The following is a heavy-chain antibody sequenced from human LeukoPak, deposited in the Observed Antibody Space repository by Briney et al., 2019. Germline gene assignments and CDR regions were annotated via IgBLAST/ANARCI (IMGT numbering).Heavy chain of an antibody. Sequence: SETLSLTCTVSGGSISSSSYYWGWIRQPAGKGLEWIGRIYTSGSTNYNPSLKSRVTISVDTSKNQFSLKLSSVTAADTAVYYCARYREVLWFGELLGYFDYWGQGTLVTVSS. CDR1: GGSISSSSYY. V-gene: IGHV4-61*02. CDR3: ARYREVLWFGELLGYFDY. CDR2: IYTSGST. D-gene: IGHD3-10*01. J-gene: IGHJ4*02.